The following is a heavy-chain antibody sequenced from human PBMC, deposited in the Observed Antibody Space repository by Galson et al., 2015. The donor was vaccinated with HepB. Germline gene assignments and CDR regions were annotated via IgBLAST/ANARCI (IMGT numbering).Heavy chain of an antibody. D-gene: IGHD7-27*01. Sequence: SLRLSCAASGFTFSSYGMHWVRQAPGKGLEWVAVIWYDGSNKYYADSVKGRFTISRDNSKNTLYLQMNSLRAEDTAVYYCARNLVTGARYGMDVWGQGTTVTVSS. CDR2: IWYDGSNK. V-gene: IGHV3-33*01. CDR3: ARNLVTGARYGMDV. J-gene: IGHJ6*02. CDR1: GFTFSSYG.